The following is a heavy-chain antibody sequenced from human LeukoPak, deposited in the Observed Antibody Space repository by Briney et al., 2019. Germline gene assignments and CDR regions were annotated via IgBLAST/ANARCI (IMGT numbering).Heavy chain of an antibody. D-gene: IGHD6-19*01. V-gene: IGHV3-11*01. Sequence: GGSLRLSCSASAFTFSDYYMSWFRHAQGEGLEWVSYIGSSGTIIYYADSVKGRFTISRDNAKNPLYLQMNSLRAEDTAVYYCARVFSTTMAGIVDYWGQGTLVTVSS. J-gene: IGHJ4*02. CDR3: ARVFSTTMAGIVDY. CDR2: IGSSGTII. CDR1: AFTFSDYY.